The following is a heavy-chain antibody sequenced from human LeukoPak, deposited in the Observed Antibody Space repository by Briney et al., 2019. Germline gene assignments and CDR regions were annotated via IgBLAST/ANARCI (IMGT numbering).Heavy chain of an antibody. V-gene: IGHV1-69*01. CDR1: GGTFSSYA. CDR3: AGSPIAVAPVWAFDI. Sequence: SVKVSCKASGGTFSSYAISWVRQAPGQGLEWMGGIIPIFGTANYAQKFQGRVTITADESASTAYMELSRLRSDDTAVYYCAGSPIAVAPVWAFDIWGQGTMVTVSS. D-gene: IGHD6-19*01. CDR2: IIPIFGTA. J-gene: IGHJ3*02.